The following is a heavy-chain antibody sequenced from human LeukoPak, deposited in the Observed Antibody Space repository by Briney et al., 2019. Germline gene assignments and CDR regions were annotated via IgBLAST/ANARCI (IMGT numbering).Heavy chain of an antibody. V-gene: IGHV4-4*02. Sequence: PSETLSLTCAVSGGSISSSNWWSWVRPPPGKGLEWIGEIYHSGSTNYNPSLKSRVTISVDKSKNQFSLKLSSVTAAYTAVYYCARDGGRAYCGGDCYSKAFDIWGQGTMVTVSS. CDR1: GGSISSSNW. CDR2: IYHSGST. CDR3: ARDGGRAYCGGDCYSKAFDI. J-gene: IGHJ3*02. D-gene: IGHD2-21*02.